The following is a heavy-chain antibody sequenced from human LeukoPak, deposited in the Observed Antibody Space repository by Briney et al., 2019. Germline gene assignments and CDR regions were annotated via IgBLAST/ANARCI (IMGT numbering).Heavy chain of an antibody. CDR3: ARMRGGFWSGYYDY. V-gene: IGHV4-59*01. CDR1: GGSISSYY. J-gene: IGHJ4*02. CDR2: IYYSGST. D-gene: IGHD3-3*01. Sequence: SETLSLTCTVSGGSISSYYWSWIRQPPGKGLEWIGYIYYSGSTNYNPSLKSRVTISVDTSKNQFSLKLSSVTAADTAVYYCARMRGGFWSGYYDYGGQGTLVTVSS.